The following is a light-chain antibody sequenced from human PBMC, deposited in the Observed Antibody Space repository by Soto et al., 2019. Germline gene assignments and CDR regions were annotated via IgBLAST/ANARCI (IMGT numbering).Light chain of an antibody. CDR3: QQYGSPPIT. V-gene: IGKV3-20*01. CDR2: GTS. J-gene: IGKJ5*01. CDR1: QSVSSSY. Sequence: IVLTQSPCTLSWSPGERATLSCEASQSVSSSYLAWYQQQPGQPPRLVMSGTSNRATGTPDRFSGSGYGTDFNLTISRLETEDFAVYYCQQYGSPPITFGQGTRLEIK.